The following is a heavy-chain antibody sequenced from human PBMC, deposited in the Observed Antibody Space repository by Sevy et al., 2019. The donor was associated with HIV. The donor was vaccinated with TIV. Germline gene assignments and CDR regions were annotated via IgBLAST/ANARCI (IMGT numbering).Heavy chain of an antibody. V-gene: IGHV3-23*01. CDR2: ISGSGGST. CDR1: GFTFSSYA. D-gene: IGHD3-9*01. J-gene: IGHJ1*01. Sequence: GGSLRLSCAASGFTFSSYAMSWVRQAPGKGLEWVSAISGSGGSTYYADSVKGRFTISRDNSKNTLYLQMTSLRAEDPVRGGLAISRDNSQNTQYRQMNSLGAEDTAVYYCAGDPYYDILPGYYGTEGEDIEYFQHWGQGTLVTVSS. CDR3: AISRDNSQNTQYRQMNSLGAEDTAVYYCAGDPYYDILPGYYGTEGEDIEYFQH.